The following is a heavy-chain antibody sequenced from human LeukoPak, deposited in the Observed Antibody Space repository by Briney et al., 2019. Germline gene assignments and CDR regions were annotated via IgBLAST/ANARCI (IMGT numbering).Heavy chain of an antibody. CDR1: RFSFNTDT. CDR3: VRGDRRDF. Sequence: GGSLRLSCAASRFSFNTDTMNWVRQAPGKGLEWLSSISSSSGSKYYADSVRGRFIISRDNAKKSRYLQMNSLRAEDTAVYPCVRGDRRDFWGQGTLVTVSS. J-gene: IGHJ4*02. D-gene: IGHD2-21*02. CDR2: ISSSSGSK. V-gene: IGHV3-21*01.